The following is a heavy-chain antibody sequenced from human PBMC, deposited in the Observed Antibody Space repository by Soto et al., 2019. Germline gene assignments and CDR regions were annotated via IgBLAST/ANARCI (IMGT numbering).Heavy chain of an antibody. V-gene: IGHV4-34*01. Sequence: SETLSLTCAVYGGSFSAYYWSWIRQPPGKGLEWIGEINHSGGTSYNPSLKSRVTISVDTSKSQFSLKLTSVTAADRAVYYCARGSVDTVDSSGFYEYWCQGTLVTVFS. CDR1: GGSFSAYY. CDR2: INHSGGT. CDR3: ARGSVDTVDSSGFYEY. D-gene: IGHD3-22*01. J-gene: IGHJ4*02.